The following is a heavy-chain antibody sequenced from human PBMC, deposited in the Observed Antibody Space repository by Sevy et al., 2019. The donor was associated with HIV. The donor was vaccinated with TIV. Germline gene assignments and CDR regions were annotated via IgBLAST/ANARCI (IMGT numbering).Heavy chain of an antibody. CDR1: GFTFSCCA. D-gene: IGHD3-22*01. CDR2: IGGSGTST. Sequence: GGSLRLSCEASGFTFSCCAMTWVRQTPGKGLEWVSTIGGSGTSTFYADSVRGRFIISRDNSKNTLFLQMNSLRAEDTAVYFCAKRGNYDSRYWYFDLWGRGTLVTVPS. CDR3: AKRGNYDSRYWYFDL. J-gene: IGHJ2*01. V-gene: IGHV3-23*01.